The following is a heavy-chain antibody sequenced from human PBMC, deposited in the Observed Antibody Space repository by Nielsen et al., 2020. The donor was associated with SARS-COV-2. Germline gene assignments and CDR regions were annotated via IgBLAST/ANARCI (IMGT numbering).Heavy chain of an antibody. D-gene: IGHD6-13*01. V-gene: IGHV3-23*01. J-gene: IGHJ6*02. CDR2: ISGSGGST. CDR3: AKDHAEQQLEDYSYHGMDV. Sequence: WIRQAPGKGLEWVSGISGSGGSTYHADSVRGRFTISRDNSKSTLYLQIKSLRVEDTAVYYCAKDHAEQQLEDYSYHGMDVWGQGTTVTVSS.